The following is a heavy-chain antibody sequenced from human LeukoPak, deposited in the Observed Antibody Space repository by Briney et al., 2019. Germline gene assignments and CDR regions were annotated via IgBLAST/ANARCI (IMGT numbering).Heavy chain of an antibody. J-gene: IGHJ6*02. V-gene: IGHV3-48*03. CDR2: ISSSGSTI. Sequence: GGSLRLPCAASGFTFSSYEMNWVRQAPGKGLEWVSYISSSGSTIYYADSVKGRFTISRVNAKNSLYLQMNSLRAEDTAVYYCATVLRYSYYYGMDVWGQGTTVTVSS. CDR1: GFTFSSYE. CDR3: ATVLRYSYYYGMDV. D-gene: IGHD3-9*01.